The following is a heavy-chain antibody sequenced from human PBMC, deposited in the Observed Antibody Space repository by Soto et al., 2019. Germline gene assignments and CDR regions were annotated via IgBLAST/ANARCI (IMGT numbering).Heavy chain of an antibody. Sequence: QVQLLQSGGEVKTPGASLKVSCKAIGYTSSSYGINWVRQAPGQGLEWMGWISVFNGDTKYAQKFHGRVAIAKDPGTSTAHVELRSLRSDVAAVYFCGTTDVHNDDQPYYYGMDIWRQGTTVTVSS. D-gene: IGHD3-16*01. J-gene: IGHJ6*02. CDR2: ISVFNGDT. V-gene: IGHV1-18*01. CDR3: GTTDVHNDDQPYYYGMDI. CDR1: GYTSSSYG.